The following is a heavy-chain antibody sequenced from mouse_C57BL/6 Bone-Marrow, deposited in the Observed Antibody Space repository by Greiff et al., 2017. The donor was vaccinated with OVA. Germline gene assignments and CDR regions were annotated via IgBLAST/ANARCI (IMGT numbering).Heavy chain of an antibody. V-gene: IGHV1-81*01. CDR1: GYTFTSYG. CDR2: ISPRSGNT. Sequence: QVQLQQSGAELARPGASVKLSCKASGYTFTSYGISWVKQRTGQGLEWIGEISPRSGNTYYNEKFKGKATLTADKSSSTAYMELRSLTSEDSAVYFFARGLYADVDYWGQGTTLTVSS. CDR3: ARGLYADVDY. J-gene: IGHJ2*01. D-gene: IGHD1-1*01.